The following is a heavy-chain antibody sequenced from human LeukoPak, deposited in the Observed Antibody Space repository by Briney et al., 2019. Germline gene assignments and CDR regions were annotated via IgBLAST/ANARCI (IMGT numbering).Heavy chain of an antibody. D-gene: IGHD6-19*01. J-gene: IGHJ6*03. CDR1: GGSISSGSYY. CDR3: AGGGGWYGYYYYMDV. CDR2: IYTSGST. Sequence: PSETLSLTCTVSGGSISSGSYYWSWIRQPAGKGLEWIGRIYTSGSTNYNPSLKSRVTISVDTSKNQFSLKLSSVTAADTAVYYCAGGGGWYGYYYYMDVWGKGTTVTISS. V-gene: IGHV4-61*02.